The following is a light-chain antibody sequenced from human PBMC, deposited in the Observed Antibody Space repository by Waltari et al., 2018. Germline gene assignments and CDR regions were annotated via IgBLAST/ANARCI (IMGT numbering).Light chain of an antibody. V-gene: IGLV1-44*01. J-gene: IGLJ3*02. CDR3: AAWSGSLDAWV. Sequence: QSVLPQPPSASGTPGQRVPLSCSGSSPNIRSTTVSWYQQLPGTAPKLLIYSDNQRPSGVPDRFSGSKSGTSASLAISGLQSEDEADYYCAAWSGSLDAWVFGGGTKLTVL. CDR1: SPNIRSTT. CDR2: SDN.